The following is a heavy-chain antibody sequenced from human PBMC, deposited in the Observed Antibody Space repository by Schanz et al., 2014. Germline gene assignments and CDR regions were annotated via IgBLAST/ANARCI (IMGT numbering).Heavy chain of an antibody. Sequence: VQLVESGGDLVQPGGSLRLSCSASGFTFSTFAMHWVRQAPGKGLEYISAISNNGDSTYYADSVKGRFTISRDNSKNTLYLQMNSLRAEDTAVYYCAKDGPGGSGSYSADGDMDVWGQGTTVTVSS. D-gene: IGHD3-10*01. V-gene: IGHV3-64*04. CDR3: AKDGPGGSGSYSADGDMDV. CDR1: GFTFSTFA. J-gene: IGHJ6*02. CDR2: ISNNGDST.